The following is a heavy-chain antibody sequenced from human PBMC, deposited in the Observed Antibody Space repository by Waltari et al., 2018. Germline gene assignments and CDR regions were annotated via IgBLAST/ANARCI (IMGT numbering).Heavy chain of an antibody. Sequence: QVQLQESGPGLVKPSETLSLTCTVSGYSISSGYYWGWIRQPQGKGLEWIGSIYHSGSTYYNPSLKSRVTISVDTSKNQFSLKLSSVTAADTAVYYCASTRSNWGWFDPWGQGTLVTVSS. J-gene: IGHJ5*02. D-gene: IGHD7-27*01. CDR3: ASTRSNWGWFDP. CDR2: IYHSGST. V-gene: IGHV4-38-2*02. CDR1: GYSISSGYY.